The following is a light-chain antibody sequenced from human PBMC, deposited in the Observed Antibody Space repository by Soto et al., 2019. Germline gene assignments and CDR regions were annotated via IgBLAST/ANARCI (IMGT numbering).Light chain of an antibody. J-gene: IGKJ3*01. V-gene: IGKV1-39*01. CDR2: VAS. CDR3: QQSYSTPFT. Sequence: DIQMTQSPSSLSASVGDRVTITCRASQSISSYLNWYQQKPGKAPKLLIHVASSLQSGVPSRFSGSGSGTDFTLTISSLQPEDSASYYCQQSYSTPFTFGPGTKVDI. CDR1: QSISSY.